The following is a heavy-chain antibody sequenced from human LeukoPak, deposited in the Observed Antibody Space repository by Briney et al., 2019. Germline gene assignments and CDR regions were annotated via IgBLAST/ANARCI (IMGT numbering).Heavy chain of an antibody. D-gene: IGHD7-27*01. CDR2: ISSSGSTI. Sequence: PGGSLRLSCAASGFTFSDYYMSWIRQAPGKGLERVSYISSSGSTIYYADSVKGRFTISRDNSQNTVYLQTNSLRAEDTAVYYCARSNWGLGEAFDIWGQGTMVTVSS. V-gene: IGHV3-11*01. CDR3: ARSNWGLGEAFDI. CDR1: GFTFSDYY. J-gene: IGHJ3*02.